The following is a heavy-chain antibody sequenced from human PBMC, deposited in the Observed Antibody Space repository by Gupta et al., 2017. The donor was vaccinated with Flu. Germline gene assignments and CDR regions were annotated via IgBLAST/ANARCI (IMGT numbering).Heavy chain of an antibody. CDR1: GFSLRNYW. V-gene: IGHV3-7*01. CDR3: TPIDGY. D-gene: IGHD3-22*01. CDR2: MTHDGSAK. J-gene: IGHJ4*02. Sequence: SLRLSCVASGFSLRNYWMAWVRQAPGKGLEWVASMTHDGSAKYYVDSVRGRFTISGDFAKNSVYLQMNSLRAEDTAVYYCTPIDGYWGQGVPLTVSS.